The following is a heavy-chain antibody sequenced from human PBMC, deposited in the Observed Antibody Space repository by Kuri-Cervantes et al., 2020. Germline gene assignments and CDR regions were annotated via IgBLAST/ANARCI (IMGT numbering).Heavy chain of an antibody. CDR1: GFTFSSYS. V-gene: IGHV3-48*01. CDR3: ARDLTKGNGVGYFDY. D-gene: IGHD2-8*01. J-gene: IGHJ4*02. CDR2: ISSSSSTI. Sequence: GGSLRLSCTASGFTFSSYSMNWVRQAPGKGLEWVSYISSSSSTIYYADSVKGRFTISRDNSKNTLYLQMNSLRAEDTAVYYCARDLTKGNGVGYFDYWGQGTLVTVSS.